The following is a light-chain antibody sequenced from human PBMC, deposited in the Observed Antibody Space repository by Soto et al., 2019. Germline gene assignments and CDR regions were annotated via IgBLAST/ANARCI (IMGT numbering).Light chain of an antibody. Sequence: DTPTTQSPSTVSASVGDRVTITCRASQSISSYLNWCQQKPGKAPNLLIYATSSLQSGVPSRFSGSGSGTDFTLTISSLQAEDFATYFCQQTYSAPQTFAQGTKV. CDR1: QSISSY. V-gene: IGKV1-39*01. CDR2: ATS. J-gene: IGKJ1*01. CDR3: QQTYSAPQT.